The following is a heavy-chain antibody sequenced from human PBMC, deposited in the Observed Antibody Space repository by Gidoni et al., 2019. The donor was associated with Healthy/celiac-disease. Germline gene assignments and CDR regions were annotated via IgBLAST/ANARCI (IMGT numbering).Heavy chain of an antibody. V-gene: IGHV3-23*01. CDR1: GFTFSSYA. CDR2: ISGSGGST. Sequence: EVQLLESGGGLVQPGGSLRLSCAASGFTFSSYAMSWVRQAPGKGLEWVSAISGSGGSTYYADSVKGRFTISRDNSKNTLYLQVNSLRAEDTAVYYCAKTVGHYYYYYGMDVWGQGTTVTVSS. J-gene: IGHJ6*02. D-gene: IGHD3-16*01. CDR3: AKTVGHYYYYYGMDV.